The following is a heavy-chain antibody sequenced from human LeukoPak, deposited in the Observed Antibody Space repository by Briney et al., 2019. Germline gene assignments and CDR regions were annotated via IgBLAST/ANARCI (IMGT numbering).Heavy chain of an antibody. J-gene: IGHJ4*02. CDR1: GGSISSYY. Sequence: SETLSLTCTVSGGSISSYYWSWIRQPPGKGLEWIGYIYYSGSTNYNPSLKSRVTISVDTSKNRFSLKLSSVTAADTAVYYCARTLRDGYKLYYFDYWGQGTLVTVSS. CDR2: IYYSGST. V-gene: IGHV4-59*01. CDR3: ARTLRDGYKLYYFDY. D-gene: IGHD5-24*01.